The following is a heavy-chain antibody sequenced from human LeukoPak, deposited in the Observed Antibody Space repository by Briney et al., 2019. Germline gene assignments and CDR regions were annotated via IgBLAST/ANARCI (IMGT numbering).Heavy chain of an antibody. CDR1: EFSLSRNG. D-gene: IGHD6-13*01. CDR2: TSHDGVKK. CDR3: ARVGTIAAAGTYDY. V-gene: IGHV3-30*03. Sequence: PGGSVRLSCVASEFSLSRNGMHWVRQAPGKGLEWVAVTSHDGVKKYYADSVRGRFTISREYLKNSLYLQMDSLRVEDTAVYYCARVGTIAAAGTYDYWGQGTLVAVSS. J-gene: IGHJ4*02.